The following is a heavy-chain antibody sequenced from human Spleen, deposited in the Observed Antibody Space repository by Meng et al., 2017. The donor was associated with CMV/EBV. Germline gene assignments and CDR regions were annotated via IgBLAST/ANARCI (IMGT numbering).Heavy chain of an antibody. CDR2: IWYDGTND. CDR1: GITFSSYG. D-gene: IGHD6-13*01. V-gene: IGHV3-33*06. J-gene: IGHJ5*02. CDR3: AKGGLYSRSWYGANWFDL. Sequence: GESLKISCVASGITFSSYGMHWIRQAPGKGLEWVAVIWYDGTNDNYADSVKGRFTISRDNSRNTLFLHMNRVRAEDTAVYYCAKGGLYSRSWYGANWFDLWGQGTPVTVSS.